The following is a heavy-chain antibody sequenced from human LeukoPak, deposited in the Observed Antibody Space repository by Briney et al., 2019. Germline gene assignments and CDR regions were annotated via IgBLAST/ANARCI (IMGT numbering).Heavy chain of an antibody. J-gene: IGHJ4*02. CDR2: ISGSGGST. CDR1: GFTFSSYG. D-gene: IGHD3-16*01. CDR3: AKEQDYVWGSYLRYYFDY. Sequence: GGSLRLSCTASGFTFSSYGMSWVRQAPGKGLEWVSAISGSGGSTYYADSVKGRFTISRDNSKNTLYLQMNSLRAEDTAVYYCAKEQDYVWGSYLRYYFDYWGQGTLVTVSS. V-gene: IGHV3-23*01.